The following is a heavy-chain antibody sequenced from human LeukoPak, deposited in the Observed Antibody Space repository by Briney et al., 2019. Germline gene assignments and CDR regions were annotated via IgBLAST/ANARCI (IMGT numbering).Heavy chain of an antibody. CDR2: IYTSGST. Sequence: SQTLSLTCTVSGGSISSGSYYWSWIRQPAGKELEWIGRIYTSGSTNYNPSLKSRVTISVDTSKNQFSLKLSSVTAADTAVYYCARQGSSSWYKAFDIWGQGTMVTVSS. CDR3: ARQGSSSWYKAFDI. V-gene: IGHV4-61*02. D-gene: IGHD6-13*01. J-gene: IGHJ3*02. CDR1: GGSISSGSYY.